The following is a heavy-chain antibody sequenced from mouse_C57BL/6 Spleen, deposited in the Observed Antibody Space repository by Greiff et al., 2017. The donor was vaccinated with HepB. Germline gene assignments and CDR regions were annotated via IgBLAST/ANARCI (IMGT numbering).Heavy chain of an antibody. V-gene: IGHV1-42*01. CDR2: INPSTGGT. J-gene: IGHJ3*01. Sequence: VQLQQSGPELVKPGASVKISCKASGYSFTGYYMNWVKQSPEKSLEWIGEINPSTGGTTYNQKFKAKATLTVDKSSSTAYMQLKSLTSEDSAVYYCARGFPGFAYWGQGTLVTVSA. CDR1: GYSFTGYY. CDR3: ARGFPGFAY.